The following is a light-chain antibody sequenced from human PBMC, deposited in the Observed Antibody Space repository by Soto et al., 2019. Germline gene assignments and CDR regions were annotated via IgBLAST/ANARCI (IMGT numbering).Light chain of an antibody. V-gene: IGLV2-8*01. J-gene: IGLJ1*01. CDR1: SSDVGGYKY. Sequence: QSALTQPPSASGSPGQSVTISCNGTSSDVGGYKYVSWYQQYPGKAPKLMIYAVSERPSGVPDRFSGSKSGNTASLTVSGLQAEDEADYYCSSYAGSNNYVFGTGTKLTVL. CDR2: AVS. CDR3: SSYAGSNNYV.